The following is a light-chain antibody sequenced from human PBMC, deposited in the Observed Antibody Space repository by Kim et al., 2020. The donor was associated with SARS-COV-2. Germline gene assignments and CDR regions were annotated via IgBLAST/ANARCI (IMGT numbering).Light chain of an antibody. Sequence: GQSFTISCTGTSSDVGGYNYVSWYQQHPGKAPKLMIYDVNKRPSGVPDRFSGSKSGNTASLTISGLQAEDESDYYCCSYAGNYKVIFGGGTQLTVL. CDR3: CSYAGNYKVI. V-gene: IGLV2-11*01. CDR2: DVN. J-gene: IGLJ2*01. CDR1: SSDVGGYNY.